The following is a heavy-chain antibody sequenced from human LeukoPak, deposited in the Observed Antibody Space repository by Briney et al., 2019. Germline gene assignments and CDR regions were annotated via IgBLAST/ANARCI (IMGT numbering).Heavy chain of an antibody. CDR2: IYYSGST. V-gene: IGHV4-59*01. J-gene: IGHJ5*02. CDR1: GGSISSYY. D-gene: IGHD2-15*01. Sequence: PSETLSLTCTVSGGSISSYYWTWIRQPPGKGLEWIAYIYYSGSTNYNPSLKSRVTISVDKSKNQFSLKLRSVTAADTAVYYCARGVVALNWFDPWGQGTLVTVSS. CDR3: ARGVVALNWFDP.